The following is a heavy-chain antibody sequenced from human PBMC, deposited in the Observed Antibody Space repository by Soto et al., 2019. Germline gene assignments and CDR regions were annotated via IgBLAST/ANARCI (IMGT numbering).Heavy chain of an antibody. J-gene: IGHJ4*02. D-gene: IGHD3-10*01. CDR3: ARLWFGKPPGYLDY. Sequence: QVQLQESGPGLVKPSETLSLTCSVSGGSIRNYYWNWIRQPAGKGLEWIGRIYTSGNSDYNPSLKSGVTMSADTSKKQLSLRLSSVTAADSAVYYCARLWFGKPPGYLDYWGQGIRGT. CDR2: IYTSGNS. V-gene: IGHV4-4*07. CDR1: GGSIRNYY.